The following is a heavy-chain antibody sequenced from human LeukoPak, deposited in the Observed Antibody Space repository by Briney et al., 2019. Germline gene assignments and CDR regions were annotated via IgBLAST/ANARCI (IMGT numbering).Heavy chain of an antibody. J-gene: IGHJ6*03. Sequence: GGSLRLSCAASGFTFSSYGMYWVRQAPGKGLEWVANIKQDGSEKYYVDSVKGRFSISRDNAKKSLYLQMNSLRAEDTAVYYCARVQTDSYDSWSGYYSDYYYMDVWGKGTTVTVSS. V-gene: IGHV3-7*01. D-gene: IGHD3-3*01. CDR1: GFTFSSYG. CDR2: IKQDGSEK. CDR3: ARVQTDSYDSWSGYYSDYYYMDV.